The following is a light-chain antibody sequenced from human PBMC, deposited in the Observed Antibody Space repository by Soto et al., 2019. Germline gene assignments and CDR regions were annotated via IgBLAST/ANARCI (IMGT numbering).Light chain of an antibody. CDR1: QTVTISY. Sequence: VVLTQSPGTLSSSAGERATISFSSSQTVTISYLAWFQQKPGQAPRLLIYGALSRATGIPDRFSGSGSGTDFSLTISRLEPEDSAVYYCQQYGSSPWTFGQGTKVDIK. CDR3: QQYGSSPWT. V-gene: IGKV3-20*01. CDR2: GAL. J-gene: IGKJ1*01.